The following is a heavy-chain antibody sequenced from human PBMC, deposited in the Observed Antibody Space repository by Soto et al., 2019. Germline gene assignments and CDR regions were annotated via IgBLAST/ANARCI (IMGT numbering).Heavy chain of an antibody. D-gene: IGHD2-15*01. V-gene: IGHV4-39*01. CDR3: GKILVGATGHTDADS. J-gene: IGHJ4*02. CDR2: IDNNGVT. Sequence: LSLTCIVSGGSVYSNGHYWGWIRQPPGKGLEWIGSIDNNGVTSYNSSLKSRVTISRDTSKNQFSLRLTSVTAADTAVYYCGKILVGATGHTDADSWGPGTLVTVSS. CDR1: GGSVYSNGHY.